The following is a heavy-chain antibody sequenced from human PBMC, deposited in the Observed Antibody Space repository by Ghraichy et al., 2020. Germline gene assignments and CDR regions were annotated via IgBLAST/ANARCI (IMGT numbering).Heavy chain of an antibody. Sequence: SETLSLTCTVSGDSLNNYYWSWIRQAPGKGLEWIGSIYHNGRTKYNPSIKSRFTMSVDTSKNQFSLSLTSVTAADTVVFYCARDQEWRASSSGFDPWGQGTLVSVSP. CDR2: IYHNGRT. V-gene: IGHV4-59*01. CDR3: ARDQEWRASSSGFDP. CDR1: GDSLNNYY. D-gene: IGHD2-2*01. J-gene: IGHJ5*02.